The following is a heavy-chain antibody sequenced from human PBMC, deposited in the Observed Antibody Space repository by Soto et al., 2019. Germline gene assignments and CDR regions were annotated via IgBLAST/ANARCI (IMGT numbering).Heavy chain of an antibody. CDR3: ARDFVGLSGTIFGVVIIPGDYYYMDV. CDR1: GCTFTSYY. J-gene: IGHJ6*03. D-gene: IGHD3-3*01. CDR2: INPSGGST. V-gene: IGHV1-46*03. Sequence: ASVKVSCKASGCTFTSYYRHWVRQAPGQGLEWMGIINPSGGSTSYAQKFQGRVTMTRDTSTSTVYMELSSLRSEDTAVYYCARDFVGLSGTIFGVVIIPGDYYYMDVWGKGTTVTVSS.